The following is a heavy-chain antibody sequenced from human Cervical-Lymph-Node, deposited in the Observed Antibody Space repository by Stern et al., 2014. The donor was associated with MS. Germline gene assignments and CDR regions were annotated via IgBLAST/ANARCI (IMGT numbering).Heavy chain of an antibody. J-gene: IGHJ5*02. CDR2: ISPGNSDT. CDR1: EYNFNTHW. D-gene: IGHD1-14*01. V-gene: IGHV5-51*03. CDR3: ARHGGPNWNHEAHNWFDP. Sequence: VQLVQSGAEVKKPGGSLKISCKGSEYNFNTHWIAWVRQMPGKGLEWLGNISPGNSDTRYNPSLQGQVSISADKSITTAYLHFSSLKASDSAMYFCARHGGPNWNHEAHNWFDPWGQGTLVTVSS.